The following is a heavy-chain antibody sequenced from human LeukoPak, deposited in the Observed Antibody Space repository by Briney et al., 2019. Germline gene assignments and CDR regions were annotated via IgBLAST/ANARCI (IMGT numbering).Heavy chain of an antibody. CDR3: ARDDDYGSGSLGAFDI. CDR1: GYTVTSYY. J-gene: IGHJ3*02. Sequence: GASVKVSCKASGYTVTSYYMHWVRQAPGQGLEWMGIINPSGGGTSYAQKFQGRISMTRDTPTSTVYMELSSLRSEDTAVYYCARDDDYGSGSLGAFDIWGQGTMVTIPS. D-gene: IGHD3-10*01. V-gene: IGHV1-46*01. CDR2: INPSGGGT.